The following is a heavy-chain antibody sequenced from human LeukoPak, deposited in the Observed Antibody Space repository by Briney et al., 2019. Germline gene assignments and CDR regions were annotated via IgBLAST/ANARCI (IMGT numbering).Heavy chain of an antibody. CDR1: GGSVSGYY. CDR3: ARQPLNCTSTSCYAFGI. CDR2: INDSGST. J-gene: IGHJ3*02. V-gene: IGHV4-34*01. Sequence: SETLSLTCAVYGGSVSGYYWSWIRQPPGKGLEWIGEINDSGSTNYNPSLRSRVTMSVDTSKNQFSLNLGSVTAADTAVYYCARQPLNCTSTSCYAFGIWGQGTMVTVSS. D-gene: IGHD2-2*01.